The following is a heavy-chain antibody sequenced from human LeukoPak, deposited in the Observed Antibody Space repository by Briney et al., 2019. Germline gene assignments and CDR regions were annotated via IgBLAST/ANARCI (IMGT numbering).Heavy chain of an antibody. D-gene: IGHD2-2*02. CDR3: AKEAGADLYRPVDY. Sequence: PGGSLRLSCAASGFTFSSYGMHWVRQAPGKGLEWVAVISYDGSNKYYADSVKGRFTISRDNSKNTLYLQMNSLRVADTAVYYCAKEAGADLYRPVDYWGQGSLVTVSS. CDR2: ISYDGSNK. J-gene: IGHJ4*02. V-gene: IGHV3-30*18. CDR1: GFTFSSYG.